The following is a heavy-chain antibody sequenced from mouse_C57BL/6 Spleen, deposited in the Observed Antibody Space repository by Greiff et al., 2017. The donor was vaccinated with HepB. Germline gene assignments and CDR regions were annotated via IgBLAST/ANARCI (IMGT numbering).Heavy chain of an antibody. J-gene: IGHJ2*01. V-gene: IGHV7-3*01. CDR2: IRNKANGYTT. CDR1: GFTFTDYY. D-gene: IGHD2-1*01. CDR3: ARIYSYYFDY. Sequence: DVQLVESGGGLVQPGGSLSLSCAASGFTFTDYYMSWVRQPPGKALEWLGFIRNKANGYTTEYSASVKGRFTISRDNSQSILYLQMNALRAEDSATYYCARIYSYYFDYWGQGTTLTVSS.